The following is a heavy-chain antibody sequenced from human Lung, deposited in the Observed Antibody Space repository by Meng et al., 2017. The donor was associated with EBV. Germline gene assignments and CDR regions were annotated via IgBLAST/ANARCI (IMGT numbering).Heavy chain of an antibody. Sequence: QMKGPGPGLGKPSETLSLTCTVSGGSISSSSYYWGWIRQPPGKGLEWIGSIYYSGSTYYNPSLKSRVTISVDTSKNQFSLKLSSVTAADTAVYYCASPLGILGIVDLWGRGTLVTVSS. V-gene: IGHV4-39*01. CDR1: GGSISSSSYY. D-gene: IGHD7-27*01. J-gene: IGHJ2*01. CDR3: ASPLGILGIVDL. CDR2: IYYSGST.